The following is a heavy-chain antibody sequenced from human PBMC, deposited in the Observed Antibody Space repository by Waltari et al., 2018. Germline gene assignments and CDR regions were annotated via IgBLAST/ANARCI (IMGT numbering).Heavy chain of an antibody. CDR3: AKGPAVAGTRYDY. D-gene: IGHD6-19*01. J-gene: IGHJ4*02. CDR1: GFTFDDYA. Sequence: EVQLVESGGGLVQPGRSLRLSCAASGFTFDDYAMHWVRQAPGKGLEWVSGISWNSGSIGYADSVKGRFTISRDNAKNSLYLQMNSLRAEDTALYYCAKGPAVAGTRYDYWGQGTLVTVSS. CDR2: ISWNSGSI. V-gene: IGHV3-9*01.